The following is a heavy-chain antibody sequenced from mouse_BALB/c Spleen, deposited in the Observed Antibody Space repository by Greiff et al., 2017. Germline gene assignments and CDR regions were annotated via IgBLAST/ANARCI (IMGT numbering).Heavy chain of an antibody. J-gene: IGHJ3*01. CDR3: AREGAFYGNYVAY. D-gene: IGHD2-1*01. CDR2: INPSSGYT. Sequence: VQLQQSGAELARPGASVKMSCKASGYTFTSYTMHWVKQRPGQGLEWIGYINPSSGYTNYNQKFKDKATLTADKSSSTAYMQLSSLTSEDSAVYYCAREGAFYGNYVAYWGQGTLVTVSA. CDR1: GYTFTSYT. V-gene: IGHV1-4*01.